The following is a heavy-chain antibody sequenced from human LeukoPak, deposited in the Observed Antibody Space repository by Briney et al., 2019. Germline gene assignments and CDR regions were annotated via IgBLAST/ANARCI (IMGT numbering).Heavy chain of an antibody. D-gene: IGHD1-1*01. V-gene: IGHV3-64*01. CDR2: ISSNGGST. CDR1: GFTFSSYA. Sequence: PGGSLRLSCAASGFTFSSYAMHWVRQAPGKGLEYVSAISSNGGSTYYASSVKGRFTISRDNSKNTLYLQMGSLRAEDMAVYYCAKDRVPYWNDIDHWGQGTLATVSS. J-gene: IGHJ4*02. CDR3: AKDRVPYWNDIDH.